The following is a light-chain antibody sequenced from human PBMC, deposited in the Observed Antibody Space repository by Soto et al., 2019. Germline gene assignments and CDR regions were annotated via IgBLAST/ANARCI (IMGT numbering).Light chain of an antibody. CDR3: QHYNNWPFT. CDR1: QSVSSN. V-gene: IGKV3-15*01. J-gene: IGKJ2*01. Sequence: EIVMTQSPATLSVSPGERATLSCSASQSVSSNLAWYQQKPGQAPTLLIYGASARATGIPARFSGSGSGTEFTLTISSLQSEDFAVYYCQHYNNWPFTFGQGTKVDI. CDR2: GAS.